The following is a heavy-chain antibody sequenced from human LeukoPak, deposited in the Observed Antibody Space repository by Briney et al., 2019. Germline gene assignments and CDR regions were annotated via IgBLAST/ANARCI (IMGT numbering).Heavy chain of an antibody. Sequence: PGGSLRLSCAASGFTFSSYGMHWVRQAPGKGLEWVAFIRYDGSNKYYADSVKGRFTISRDNSKNTLYLQMNSLRAEDTAMYYCAKVPLRTFYCSSTSCSNYYYMDVWDKGTTVTISS. D-gene: IGHD2-2*01. CDR3: AKVPLRTFYCSSTSCSNYYYMDV. CDR2: IRYDGSNK. CDR1: GFTFSSYG. J-gene: IGHJ6*03. V-gene: IGHV3-30*02.